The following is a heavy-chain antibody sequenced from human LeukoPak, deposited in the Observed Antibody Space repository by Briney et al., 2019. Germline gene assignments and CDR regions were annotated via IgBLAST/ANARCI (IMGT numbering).Heavy chain of an antibody. CDR2: ISGQTGKT. D-gene: IGHD2-2*01. J-gene: IGHJ4*02. Sequence: ASVKVSCKASGYTFSNYGISWVRQATGRGLEWMGWISGQTGKTKQAQKFQGRITLTTDSATNTAYMELRSLTSDDTAVYYCARDLELEDIVVVPAAMGYWGQGTLVTVSS. CDR3: ARDLELEDIVVVPAAMGY. V-gene: IGHV1-18*01. CDR1: GYTFSNYG.